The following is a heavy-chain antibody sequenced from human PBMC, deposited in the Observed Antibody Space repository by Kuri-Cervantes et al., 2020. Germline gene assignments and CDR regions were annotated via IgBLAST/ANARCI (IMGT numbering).Heavy chain of an antibody. J-gene: IGHJ5*02. Sequence: GSLRLSCTVSGGSISSSSYYWGWIRQPPGKGLEWIGSIYYSGSTYYNPSLKSRVTISVDTSKNQFSLKLSSVTAADTAVYYCASSSRYYDSRGYYSGDWFDPWGQGTLVTVSS. V-gene: IGHV4-39*07. CDR3: ASSSRYYDSRGYYSGDWFDP. CDR2: IYYSGST. D-gene: IGHD3-22*01. CDR1: GGSISSSSYY.